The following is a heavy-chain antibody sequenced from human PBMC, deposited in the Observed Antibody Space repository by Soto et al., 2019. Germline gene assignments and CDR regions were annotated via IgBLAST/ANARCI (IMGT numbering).Heavy chain of an antibody. Sequence: SETLSLTCTVSGVSITPYYWTWIRHPPGKGLEWIGYVYHTGNTYYNPSLKSRVTIPLDTSKNQVSLRLKSVTAADTAVYYCAREQYNWKLWGQGTLVTVSS. J-gene: IGHJ4*02. D-gene: IGHD1-20*01. CDR3: AREQYNWKL. CDR2: VYHTGNT. CDR1: GVSITPYY. V-gene: IGHV4-59*01.